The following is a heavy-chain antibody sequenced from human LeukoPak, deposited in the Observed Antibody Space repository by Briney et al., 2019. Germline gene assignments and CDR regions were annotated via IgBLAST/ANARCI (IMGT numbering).Heavy chain of an antibody. V-gene: IGHV1-18*01. D-gene: IGHD4-17*01. J-gene: IGHJ6*02. Sequence: ASVKVSCKASGYTFTSYGISWVRQAPGQGLEWMGWISAYNGNTNYAQKLQGRVTMTTDTSTSTAYMELRSLRSDDTAVYYCARDQDGDPIHYSYYRMDVWGQGTTVTVSS. CDR3: ARDQDGDPIHYSYYRMDV. CDR2: ISAYNGNT. CDR1: GYTFTSYG.